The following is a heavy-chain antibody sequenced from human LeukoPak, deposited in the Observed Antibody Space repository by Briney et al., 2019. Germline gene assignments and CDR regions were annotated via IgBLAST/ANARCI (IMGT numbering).Heavy chain of an antibody. J-gene: IGHJ4*02. V-gene: IGHV3-23*01. D-gene: IGHD3-22*01. CDR1: GFTFSSYD. CDR2: ISGSGGST. CDR3: AKEAKPPGNYYDSSGYYYDY. Sequence: PGGSLRLSCAASGFTFSSYDMSWVRQAPGKGLEWVSAISGSGGSTYYADSVKGRFTISRDNSKNTLYLQMNSLRAEDTAVYYCAKEAKPPGNYYDSSGYYYDYWGQGTLVTVSS.